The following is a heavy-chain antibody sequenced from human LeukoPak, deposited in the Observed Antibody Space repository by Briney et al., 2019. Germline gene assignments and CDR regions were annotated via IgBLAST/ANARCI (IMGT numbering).Heavy chain of an antibody. Sequence: ASVKVSCKASGYTFTGYYMHWVRQAPGQGLEWMGWINPSSGGTNYAQKFQGRVTMTRDTSISTAYMELSRLRSDDTAVYYCASNPYYDFWSGYYTGLHAFDIWGQGTMVTVSS. CDR3: ASNPYYDFWSGYYTGLHAFDI. J-gene: IGHJ3*02. CDR2: INPSSGGT. CDR1: GYTFTGYY. D-gene: IGHD3-3*01. V-gene: IGHV1-2*02.